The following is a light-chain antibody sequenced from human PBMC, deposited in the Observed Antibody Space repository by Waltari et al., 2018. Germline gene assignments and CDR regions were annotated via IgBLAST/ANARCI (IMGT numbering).Light chain of an antibody. CDR3: QHRSNWPLT. Sequence: EIVLTQSSATLSLSPGERATLSCRASQSVKNYLAWYQQKPAQAPRLLISEASNRATGVPARFTGSGSGTDFTLTISSLEPEDFAVYYCQHRSNWPLTFGPGTKVDLK. CDR2: EAS. V-gene: IGKV3-11*01. CDR1: QSVKNY. J-gene: IGKJ3*01.